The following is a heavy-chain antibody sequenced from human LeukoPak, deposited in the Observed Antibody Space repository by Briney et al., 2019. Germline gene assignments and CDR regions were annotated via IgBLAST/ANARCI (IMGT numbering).Heavy chain of an antibody. CDR2: ISSSSSYI. J-gene: IGHJ3*02. CDR3: ARADYYDKGAFDI. Sequence: GGSLRLSCAASGFTFSSYSMNWVRQAPGKGLEWVSSISSSSSYIYYADSVKGRFTISRDNAKNSLYLQMNSPRAEDTAVYYCARADYYDKGAFDIWGQGTMVTVSS. CDR1: GFTFSSYS. D-gene: IGHD3-22*01. V-gene: IGHV3-21*01.